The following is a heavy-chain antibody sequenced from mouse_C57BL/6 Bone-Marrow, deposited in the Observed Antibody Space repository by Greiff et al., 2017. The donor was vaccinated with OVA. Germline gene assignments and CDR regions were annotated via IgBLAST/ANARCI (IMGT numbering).Heavy chain of an antibody. CDR3: ARQGYYGSSYVYFDY. CDR1: GFTFSSYG. V-gene: IGHV5-6*01. CDR2: ISSGGSYT. J-gene: IGHJ2*01. Sequence: DVHLVESGGDLVKPGGSLKLSCAASGFTFSSYGMSWVRQTPDKRLEWVATISSGGSYTYYPDSVKGRFTISRDNAKNTLYLQMSSLKSEDTAMYYCARQGYYGSSYVYFDYWGQGTTLTVSS. D-gene: IGHD1-1*01.